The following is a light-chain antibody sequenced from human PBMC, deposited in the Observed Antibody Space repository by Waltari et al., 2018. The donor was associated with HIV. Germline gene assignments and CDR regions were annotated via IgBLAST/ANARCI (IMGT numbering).Light chain of an antibody. CDR1: DTDIGAYDF. J-gene: IGLJ1*01. CDR3: SSYTTSKTYV. Sequence: QSALTQPASVSGSPGQSISISCSGTDTDIGAYDFVSWYQQHPGRPPKLIIFDATNRPSPLSDRFSAAKFGTTASLTIAGLQDDDEADYFCSSYTTSKTYVFGSGTRVTVL. V-gene: IGLV2-14*03. CDR2: DAT.